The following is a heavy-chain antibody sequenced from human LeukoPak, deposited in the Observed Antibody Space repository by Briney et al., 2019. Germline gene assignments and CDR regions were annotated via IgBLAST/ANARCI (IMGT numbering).Heavy chain of an antibody. CDR2: ISSSGSTM. D-gene: IGHD6-19*01. V-gene: IGHV3-48*03. J-gene: IGHJ4*02. Sequence: GGSLRLSCAASGFTFSTYEMHWVRQAPGRGLEWVSDISSSGSTMYYADSVKGRFTTSRDNAKNLLYLQMHSLRAEDTAVYYCSLLAVASPQDYWGQGTLVTVSS. CDR1: GFTFSTYE. CDR3: SLLAVASPQDY.